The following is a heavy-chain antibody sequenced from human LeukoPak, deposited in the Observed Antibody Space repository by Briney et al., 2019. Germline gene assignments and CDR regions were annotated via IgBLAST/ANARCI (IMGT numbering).Heavy chain of an antibody. J-gene: IGHJ5*02. CDR1: GYTFTSYD. CDR3: ARRVTGYCSGGSCYGTVWFDP. V-gene: IGHV1-8*01. D-gene: IGHD2-15*01. CDR2: TNPNSGNT. Sequence: GASVKVSCKASGYTFTSYDINWVRQATGQGLEWMGWTNPNSGNTGYAQKFQGRVTMTRNTSISTAYMELSSLRSEDTAVYYCARRVTGYCSGGSCYGTVWFDPWGQGTLVTVSS.